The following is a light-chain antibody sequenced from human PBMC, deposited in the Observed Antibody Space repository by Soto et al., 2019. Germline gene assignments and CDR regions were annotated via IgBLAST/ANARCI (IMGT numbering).Light chain of an antibody. J-gene: IGKJ1*01. CDR2: GAA. CDR1: PRLRSTS. CDR3: QQYDSSPRT. V-gene: IGKV3-20*01. Sequence: EIVLRQSLRTLSLSPGERATLSCRASPRLRSTSLAWYQQKPGQAPRLLLSGAASSAADSPDRFSGSGSGTEFTLTTGRLEPEDLAVYYCQQYDSSPRTFGQGTKVDIK.